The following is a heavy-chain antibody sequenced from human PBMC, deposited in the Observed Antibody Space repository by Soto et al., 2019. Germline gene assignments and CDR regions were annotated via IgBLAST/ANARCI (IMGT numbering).Heavy chain of an antibody. CDR3: TTGLSNGYYNFDY. D-gene: IGHD3-22*01. CDR2: IIPIFGTA. J-gene: IGHJ4*02. CDR1: GGTISSYP. V-gene: IGHV1-69*13. Sequence: SVKVSCKASGGTISSYPISWVRQAPGQGLEWMGGIIPIFGTANYAQKFQGRVTITADESTSTAYMELSSLRSEDTAVYYCTTGLSNGYYNFDYWGQGTPVTVSS.